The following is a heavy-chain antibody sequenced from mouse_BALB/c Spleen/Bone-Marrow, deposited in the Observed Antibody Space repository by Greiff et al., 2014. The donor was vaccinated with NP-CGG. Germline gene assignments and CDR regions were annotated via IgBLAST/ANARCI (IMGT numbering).Heavy chain of an antibody. V-gene: IGHV14-3*02. CDR3: ALYDDDELGY. CDR1: GFNIKDTY. CDR2: IDPANGNT. D-gene: IGHD2-4*01. J-gene: IGHJ2*01. Sequence: EVQLQQSGAELVKPGASVKLSCTASGFNIKDTYMHWVKQRPEQGLEWIGRIDPANGNTKYDPKFQGKATITADTSSNTAYLQLSSLTSEDTDVYDSALYDDDELGYWGQGTTLTVSA.